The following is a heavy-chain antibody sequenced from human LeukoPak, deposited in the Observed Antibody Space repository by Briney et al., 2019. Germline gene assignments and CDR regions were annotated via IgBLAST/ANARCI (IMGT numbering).Heavy chain of an antibody. CDR1: GFTFDNYA. Sequence: PGGSLRLSCAASGFTFDNYAMYWVRQAPGKGLEWVSGITWNSGSIDYADSVKGRLTISRDNANNSLYLQMNSLRPEDMALYYCVKSGSYSSPYYFDYWGQGTLVTVSS. V-gene: IGHV3-9*03. CDR2: ITWNSGSI. D-gene: IGHD3-10*01. CDR3: VKSGSYSSPYYFDY. J-gene: IGHJ4*02.